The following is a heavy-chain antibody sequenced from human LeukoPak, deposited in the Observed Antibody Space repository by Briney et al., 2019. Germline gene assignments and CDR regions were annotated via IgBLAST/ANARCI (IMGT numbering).Heavy chain of an antibody. Sequence: SETLSLTCAVYDGSFSNYYCSWIRQPPGKGLEWIGEINHSGSVNYNPSLKSRVTISVDTSKNQFSLKLSSVTAADTAVYYCARRRGYSSADYWGQGTLVTVSS. CDR2: INHSGSV. J-gene: IGHJ4*02. V-gene: IGHV4-34*01. CDR3: ARRRGYSSADY. CDR1: DGSFSNYY. D-gene: IGHD6-25*01.